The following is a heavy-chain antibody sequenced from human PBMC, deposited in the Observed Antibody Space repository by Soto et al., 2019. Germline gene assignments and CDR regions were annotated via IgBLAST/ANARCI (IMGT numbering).Heavy chain of an antibody. D-gene: IGHD2-21*02. CDR1: GFSVSINY. J-gene: IGHJ3*01. CDR2: IYSGGTT. CDR3: AGDLTDCDFVDAFDV. Sequence: ELQLVESGGGLVQPGGSLRLSCAASGFSVSINYVNWVRQAPGKGLEWVSVIYSGGTTHYADSVKGRFTISRDTSKNTLYLQMNSLRVEDTAVYYCAGDLTDCDFVDAFDVWGQGTMVTVSS. V-gene: IGHV3-66*01.